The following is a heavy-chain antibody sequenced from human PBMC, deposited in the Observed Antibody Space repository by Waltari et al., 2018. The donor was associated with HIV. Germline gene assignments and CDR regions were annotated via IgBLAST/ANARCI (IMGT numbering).Heavy chain of an antibody. J-gene: IGHJ4*02. D-gene: IGHD1-1*01. CDR1: GFTFSTSV. V-gene: IGHV3-30*18. Sequence: QVQLVEFGGGVVQPGRSLRLSCAASGFTFSTSVIHWVRQAPGKGLGGVAVISDDVINKYYVDAVKGRFTISRDNSKNTLYLQMNRLRAEDTAVYYCAKDKGGVTYIFDYWGQGTLVTVSS. CDR3: AKDKGGVTYIFDY. CDR2: ISDDVINK.